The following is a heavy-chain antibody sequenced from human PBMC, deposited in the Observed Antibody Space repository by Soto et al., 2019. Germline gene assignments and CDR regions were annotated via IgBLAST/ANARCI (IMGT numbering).Heavy chain of an antibody. Sequence: LSLTCAVSGGSIISSNWWSWVRQPPGKGLEWIGEIYHSGSTNYNPSLKSRVTISVDKSKNQFSLKLSSVTAADTAVYYCARDDRGYSYGYDAFDIWGQGTMVTVSS. J-gene: IGHJ3*02. V-gene: IGHV4-4*02. D-gene: IGHD5-18*01. CDR3: ARDDRGYSYGYDAFDI. CDR1: GGSIISSNW. CDR2: IYHSGST.